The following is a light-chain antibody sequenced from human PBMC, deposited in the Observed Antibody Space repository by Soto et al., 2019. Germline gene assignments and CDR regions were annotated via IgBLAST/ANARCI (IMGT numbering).Light chain of an antibody. CDR1: QSANSNY. CDR2: GIS. V-gene: IGKV3-20*01. CDR3: QQYGSSPRT. Sequence: EIVITQSPATLSVSPGERATLSCRASQSANSNYLAWYQQKPGQAPRLLIYGISKRATDIPDRFSGSGSGTEFTLTISRLEPEDFAVYYCQQYGSSPRTFGQGTKVDIK. J-gene: IGKJ1*01.